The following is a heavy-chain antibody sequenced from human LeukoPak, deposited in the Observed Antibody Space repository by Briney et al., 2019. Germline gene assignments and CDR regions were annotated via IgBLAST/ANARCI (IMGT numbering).Heavy chain of an antibody. D-gene: IGHD3-10*01. CDR3: ARGRLVSRREYNWFDP. Sequence: GGSLRLSCAASGFTFSSYSMNWVRQAPGKGLEWVSYISSSSSTIYYADSVKGRFTISRDNAKNSLYLQMNSLRAEDTAVYYCARGRLVSRREYNWFDPWGQGTLVTVSS. J-gene: IGHJ5*02. CDR1: GFTFSSYS. V-gene: IGHV3-48*01. CDR2: ISSSSSTI.